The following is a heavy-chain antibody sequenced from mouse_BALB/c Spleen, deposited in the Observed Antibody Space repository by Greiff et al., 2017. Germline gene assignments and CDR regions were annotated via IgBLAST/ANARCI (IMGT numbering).Heavy chain of an antibody. V-gene: IGHV14-3*02. CDR1: GFNIKDTY. J-gene: IGHJ1*01. Sequence: EVKLMESGAELVKPGASVKLSCTASGFNIKDTYMHWVKQRPEQGLEWVGRIDPANGNTKYDPKFQGKATITADTSSNTAYLQLSSLTSEDTAVYYCARGNDDVWGAGTTVTVSS. CDR3: ARGNDDV. CDR2: IDPANGNT.